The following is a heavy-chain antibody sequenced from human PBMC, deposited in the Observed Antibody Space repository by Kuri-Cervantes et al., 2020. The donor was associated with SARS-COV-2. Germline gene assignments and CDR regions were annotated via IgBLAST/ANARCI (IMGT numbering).Heavy chain of an antibody. CDR3: AKDSSSWPKGPRVGYYGMDV. V-gene: IGHV3-23*01. CDR2: ISGSGGST. D-gene: IGHD6-13*01. Sequence: GGSLRLSCAASGFTFSSYEMNWVRQAPGKGLEWVSAISGSGGSTYYADSVKGRFTISRDNSKNTLYLQMNSLRAEDTAVYYCAKDSSSWPKGPRVGYYGMDVWGQGTTVTVSS. CDR1: GFTFSSYE. J-gene: IGHJ6*02.